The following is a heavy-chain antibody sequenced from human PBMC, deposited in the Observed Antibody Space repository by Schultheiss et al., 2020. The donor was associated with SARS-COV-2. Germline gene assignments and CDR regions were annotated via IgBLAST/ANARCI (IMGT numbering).Heavy chain of an antibody. CDR3: AREADSSSWLARYYYGMDV. CDR1: GGSFSGYY. V-gene: IGHV4-59*01. Sequence: SETLSLTCAVYGGSFSGYYWSWIRQPPGKGLEWIGYIYYSGSTNYNPSLKSRVTISVDTSKNQFSLKLSSVTAADTAVYYCAREADSSSWLARYYYGMDVWGQGTTVTVSS. J-gene: IGHJ6*02. CDR2: IYYSGST. D-gene: IGHD6-13*01.